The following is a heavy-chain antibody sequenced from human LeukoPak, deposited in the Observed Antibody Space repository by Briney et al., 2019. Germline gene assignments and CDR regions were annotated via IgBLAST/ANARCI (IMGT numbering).Heavy chain of an antibody. Sequence: SETLSLTCAVYGGSFSGYYWSWIRQPPGKGLEWIGEINHSGSTNYNPSLKSRVTISVDTSQNQFSLKLSSVTAADTAVYYCARGQQLVRKRFTRPSAFDYWGQGTLVTVSS. CDR1: GGSFSGYY. V-gene: IGHV4-34*01. D-gene: IGHD6-13*01. J-gene: IGHJ4*02. CDR2: INHSGST. CDR3: ARGQQLVRKRFTRPSAFDY.